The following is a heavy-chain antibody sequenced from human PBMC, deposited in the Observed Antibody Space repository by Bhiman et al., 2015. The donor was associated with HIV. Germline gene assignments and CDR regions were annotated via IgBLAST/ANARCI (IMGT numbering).Heavy chain of an antibody. CDR1: GFTFSTHA. D-gene: IGHD3-10*01. CDR3: ARDQAREVNGMDV. Sequence: EVQLLESGGGLVQPGGSLRLSCAASGFTFSTHAMSWVRQAPGRGLEWVSSISSSSSYIYYADSVKGRFTISRDNAKNSLYLQMNSLRAEDTGVYNCARDQAREVNGMDVWGQGTTVTVSS. J-gene: IGHJ6*02. V-gene: IGHV3-21*03. CDR2: ISSSSSYI.